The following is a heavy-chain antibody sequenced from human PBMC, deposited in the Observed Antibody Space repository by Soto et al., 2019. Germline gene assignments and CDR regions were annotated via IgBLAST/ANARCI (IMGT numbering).Heavy chain of an antibody. D-gene: IGHD3-3*01. Sequence: WASVKVSCKASGYTFTGYYMHWVRQAPGQGLEWMGWINPNSGGTNYAQKFQGRVTMTRDTSISTAYMELSSLRSEDTAVYYCATYENLDCYYYGMDVWGQGTTVTVSS. CDR3: ATYENLDCYYYGMDV. J-gene: IGHJ6*02. V-gene: IGHV1-2*02. CDR2: INPNSGGT. CDR1: GYTFTGYY.